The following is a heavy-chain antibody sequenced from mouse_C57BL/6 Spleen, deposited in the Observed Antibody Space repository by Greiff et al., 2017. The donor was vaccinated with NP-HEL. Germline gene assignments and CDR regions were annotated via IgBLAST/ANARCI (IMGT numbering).Heavy chain of an antibody. Sequence: QVQLQQSGAELVRPGASVTLSCKASGYTFTDYEMHWVKQTPVHGLEWIGAIDPETGGTAYNQKFKGKAILTADKSSSTAYMELRSLTSEDSAVYYCTGEGDYYGAWFAYWGQGTLVTVSA. CDR3: TGEGDYYGAWFAY. CDR1: GYTFTDYE. D-gene: IGHD1-2*01. V-gene: IGHV1-15*01. CDR2: IDPETGGT. J-gene: IGHJ3*01.